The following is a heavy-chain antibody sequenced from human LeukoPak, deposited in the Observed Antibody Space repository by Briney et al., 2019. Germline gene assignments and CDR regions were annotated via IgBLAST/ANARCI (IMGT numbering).Heavy chain of an antibody. CDR2: ISGSGGST. CDR3: AKDKGTYSSSSYYYMDV. Sequence: GGSLRLSCAASGFTFSSYAMSWVRQAPGKGLEWVSAISGSGGSTYYADSVKGRFTISRDNSKNMLYLQMNSLRAEDTAVYYCAKDKGTYSSSSYYYMDVWGKGTTVTVSS. V-gene: IGHV3-23*01. J-gene: IGHJ6*03. D-gene: IGHD6-6*01. CDR1: GFTFSSYA.